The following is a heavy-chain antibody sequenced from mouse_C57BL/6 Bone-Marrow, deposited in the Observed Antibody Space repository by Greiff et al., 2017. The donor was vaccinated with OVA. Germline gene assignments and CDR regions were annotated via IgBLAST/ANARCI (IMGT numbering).Heavy chain of an antibody. J-gene: IGHJ2*01. CDR2: ISNGGGST. V-gene: IGHV5-12*01. D-gene: IGHD3-2*02. CDR1: GFTFSDYY. Sequence: EVQRVESGGGLVQPGGSLKLSCAASGFTFSDYYMYWVRQTPEKRLEWVAYISNGGGSTYYPDTVKGRFTISRDNAKNTLYLQMSRLKSEDTAMYYCARQGSSGYYFDYWGQGTTLTVSS. CDR3: ARQGSSGYYFDY.